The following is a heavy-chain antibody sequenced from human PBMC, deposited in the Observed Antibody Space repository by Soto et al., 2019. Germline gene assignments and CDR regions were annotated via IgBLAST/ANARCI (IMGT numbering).Heavy chain of an antibody. CDR1: GFTLSRYG. CDR2: ISYDGSNK. Sequence: GGSLRLSCAASGFTLSRYGMHYVRQAQDKGMEWVAVISYDGSNKYYADSVKGRFTISRDNSKNTLYLQMNSLRADDTGVYYCANGVYYYDSSGLFYWVQGTFVT. D-gene: IGHD3-22*01. V-gene: IGHV3-30*18. J-gene: IGHJ4*02. CDR3: ANGVYYYDSSGLFY.